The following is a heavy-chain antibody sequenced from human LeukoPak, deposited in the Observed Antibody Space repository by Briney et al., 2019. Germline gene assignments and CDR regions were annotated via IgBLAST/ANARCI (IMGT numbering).Heavy chain of an antibody. D-gene: IGHD2-15*01. CDR3: ARSRGSPNSGEDAFDI. CDR1: GFTFSSYA. CDR2: MSYGGTYK. J-gene: IGHJ3*02. Sequence: PGRSLRLSCAASGFTFSSYAMHWVRQAPGKGLGWVAVMSYGGTYKYYADSVKGRFTISRDNSKNTVYLQMNSLRGEDTAVYYCARSRGSPNSGEDAFDIWGQGTVVTVS. V-gene: IGHV3-30-3*01.